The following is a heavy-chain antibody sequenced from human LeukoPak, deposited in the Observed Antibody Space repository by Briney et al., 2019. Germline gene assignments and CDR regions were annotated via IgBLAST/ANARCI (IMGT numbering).Heavy chain of an antibody. CDR3: ATDRQYSSSYYYYGMDV. CDR1: GGSISSGGYY. V-gene: IGHV4-31*03. D-gene: IGHD6-6*01. Sequence: SETLSLTCTLSGGSISSGGYYWSWIRQPPGTILECIAYIYYSGSTYYNPSLKSRVTISVDTSKNQFSLKLSSVTAADTAVYYCATDRQYSSSYYYYGMDVWGQGTTVTVSS. CDR2: IYYSGST. J-gene: IGHJ6*02.